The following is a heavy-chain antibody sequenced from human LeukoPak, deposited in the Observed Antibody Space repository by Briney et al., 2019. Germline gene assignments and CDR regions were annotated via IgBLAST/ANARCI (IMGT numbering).Heavy chain of an antibody. CDR3: ATDLKKGDSGCFDY. D-gene: IGHD6-19*01. V-gene: IGHV7-4-1*02. Sequence: ASVTVSCEASGYTFTSSALNWVRQAPGQGLEWMGWINTNTGTPTYAQGFTGRFVFSLDTSVSTAYLQISSLKAEDTAVYYCATDLKKGDSGCFDYWGQGTLVTVSS. CDR2: INTNTGTP. J-gene: IGHJ4*02. CDR1: GYTFTSSA.